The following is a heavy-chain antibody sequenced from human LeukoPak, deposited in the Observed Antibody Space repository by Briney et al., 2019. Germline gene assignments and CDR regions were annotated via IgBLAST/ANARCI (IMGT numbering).Heavy chain of an antibody. Sequence: ASVKVSRKASGYTFTSYAMHWVRQAPGQRLEWMGWINAGNGNTKYSQKFQGRVTITRDTSASTAYMELGSLRSEDTAVYYCARDQPTVTTGLDYWGQGTLVTVSS. CDR3: ARDQPTVTTGLDY. V-gene: IGHV1-3*01. CDR1: GYTFTSYA. J-gene: IGHJ4*02. CDR2: INAGNGNT. D-gene: IGHD4-17*01.